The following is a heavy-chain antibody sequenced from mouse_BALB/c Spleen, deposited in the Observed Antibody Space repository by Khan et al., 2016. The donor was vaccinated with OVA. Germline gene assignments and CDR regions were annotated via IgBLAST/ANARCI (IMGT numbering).Heavy chain of an antibody. CDR1: GFSLTDYG. D-gene: IGHD6-1*01. CDR3: AKHLSLYPCYFDV. Sequence: QVQLKESGPGLVAPSQSLSITCTVSGFSLTDYGVSWIRQPPGKGLEWLGVIWGGGIPYYTLALKSRLSISKDNSKSQVFLEMNSLQTRDTSMYYCAKHLSLYPCYFDVWGQGTTLTVTS. J-gene: IGHJ2*01. V-gene: IGHV2-6-5*01. CDR2: IWGGGIP.